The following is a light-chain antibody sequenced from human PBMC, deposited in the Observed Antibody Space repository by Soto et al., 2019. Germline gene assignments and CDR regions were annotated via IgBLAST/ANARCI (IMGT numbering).Light chain of an antibody. CDR3: QQYNDWPRT. CDR2: GAS. CDR1: HSLSSN. Sequence: DIVMTQSPATLSVSPGERATLSCRASHSLSSNYLAWYQQKPGQAPRLLIYGASTRATGIPARFSGSGSGTEFTLTISSLQSEDFAVYYCQQYNDWPRTFGQGTKVDIK. J-gene: IGKJ1*01. V-gene: IGKV3-15*01.